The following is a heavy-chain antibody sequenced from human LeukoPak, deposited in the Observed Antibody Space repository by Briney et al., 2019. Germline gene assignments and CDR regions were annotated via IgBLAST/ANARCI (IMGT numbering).Heavy chain of an antibody. J-gene: IGHJ4*02. CDR3: ARLVPYGGYYFDY. CDR1: GFTFSSYW. Sequence: PGGSLRLSCAASGFTFSSYWMHWVRQAPGKGLVWVSRINSDGSSTRYADSVKGRFTISRDNAKNTLYLQMNSLRAEDTAVYYCARLVPYGGYYFDYWGQGTLVTVSS. V-gene: IGHV3-74*01. CDR2: INSDGSST. D-gene: IGHD5-12*01.